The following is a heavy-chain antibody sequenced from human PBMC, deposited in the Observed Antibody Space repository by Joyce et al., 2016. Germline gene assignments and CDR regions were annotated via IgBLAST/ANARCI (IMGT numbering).Heavy chain of an antibody. V-gene: IGHV3-15*01. CDR3: TTDPRY. J-gene: IGHJ4*02. Sequence: VQLVESGGGLVQPGESLRLSCGVSGLTFRTTWMSWVRQAPGKGLEWIGRIKSKKDGGTLDYIETVKGRFTLSRDDSTNTVYLQMDSLKFEDTAMYYCTTDPRYWGRGTLVTVSS. CDR2: IKSKKDGGTL. CDR1: GLTFRTTW.